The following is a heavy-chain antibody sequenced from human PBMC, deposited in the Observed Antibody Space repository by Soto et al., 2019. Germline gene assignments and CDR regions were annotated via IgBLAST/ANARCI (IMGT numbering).Heavy chain of an antibody. CDR2: IYYSGST. CDR3: ARGEGGSRLSYYDSSGYYEGRFDY. V-gene: IGHV4-31*03. CDR1: GGSISSGGYY. D-gene: IGHD3-22*01. J-gene: IGHJ4*02. Sequence: LSLTCTVSGGSISSGGYYWSWIRQHPGKGLEWIGYIYYSGSTYYNPSLKSRVTISVDTSKNQFSLKLSSVTAADTAVYYCARGEGGSRLSYYDSSGYYEGRFDYWGQGTLVTVSS.